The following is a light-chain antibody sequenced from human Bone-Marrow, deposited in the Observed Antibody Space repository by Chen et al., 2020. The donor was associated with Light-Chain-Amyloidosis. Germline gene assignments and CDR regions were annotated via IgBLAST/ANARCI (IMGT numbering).Light chain of an antibody. CDR3: QSYDNSLSGPVV. CDR1: SSNIGAGFS. J-gene: IGLJ2*01. Sequence: QSVLTQPPSVSGAPGQRVTISCTGSSSNIGAGFSVHWSQQLSGTVPKLLIYGNTNRPSGVPDRFSGSKSGTSASLAITGLQAEDEADYYCQSYDNSLSGPVVFGGGTKLTVL. CDR2: GNT. V-gene: IGLV1-40*01.